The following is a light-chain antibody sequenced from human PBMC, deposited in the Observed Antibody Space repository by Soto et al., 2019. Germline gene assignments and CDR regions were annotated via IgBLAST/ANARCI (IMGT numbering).Light chain of an antibody. CDR3: QQYGDPPIT. Sequence: EIVLTQSPGTLSLSPGERATLSCRASQSVSSNYLASYQQKPGQAPRLLIYGASNRATGIPDRFSGSGSGTDFTLTISRLEPGDFAVFYCQQYGDPPITFGQGTRLEIK. J-gene: IGKJ5*01. CDR2: GAS. V-gene: IGKV3-20*01. CDR1: QSVSSNY.